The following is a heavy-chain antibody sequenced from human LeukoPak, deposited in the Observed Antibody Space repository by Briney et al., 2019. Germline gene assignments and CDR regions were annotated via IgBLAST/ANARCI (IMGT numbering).Heavy chain of an antibody. Sequence: ASVKVSCKASGYTFTSYGISWVRQAPGQGLEWMGWISAYNGNTNYAQKLQGRVTMTTDTSTSTAYMELRSLRSEDTAVYYCATWVSAWLRFDYWGQGTLVTVSS. D-gene: IGHD5-12*01. J-gene: IGHJ4*02. CDR1: GYTFTSYG. V-gene: IGHV1-18*01. CDR3: ATWVSAWLRFDY. CDR2: ISAYNGNT.